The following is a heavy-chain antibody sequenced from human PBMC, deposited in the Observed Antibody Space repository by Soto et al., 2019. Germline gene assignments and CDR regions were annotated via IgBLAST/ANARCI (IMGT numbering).Heavy chain of an antibody. CDR3: ARGGLSGYDYYYYGMDV. CDR1: GGTFSSYA. D-gene: IGHD5-12*01. J-gene: IGHJ6*02. CDR2: IIPIFGTA. V-gene: IGHV1-69*13. Sequence: RASVKVSCKASGGTFSSYAISWVRQAPGQGLEWMGGIIPIFGTANYAQKFQGRVTITADESTSTAYMELSSLRSEDTAVYYCARGGLSGYDYYYYGMDVWGQGTTVTVSS.